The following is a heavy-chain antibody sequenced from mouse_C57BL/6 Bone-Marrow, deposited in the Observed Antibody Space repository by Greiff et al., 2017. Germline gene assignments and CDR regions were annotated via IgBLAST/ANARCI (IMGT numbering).Heavy chain of an antibody. CDR2: ISGGGGNT. CDR3: AYDGENYYAMDY. CDR1: GFTFSSYT. J-gene: IGHJ4*01. D-gene: IGHD2-3*01. Sequence: EVHLVESGGGLVKPGGSLKLSCAASGFTFSSYTMSWVRQTPEKRLEWVATISGGGGNTYYPDSVKGRFTISRDNAKNTLYLQMSSLRSEDTALYYCAYDGENYYAMDYWGQGTSVTVSS. V-gene: IGHV5-9*01.